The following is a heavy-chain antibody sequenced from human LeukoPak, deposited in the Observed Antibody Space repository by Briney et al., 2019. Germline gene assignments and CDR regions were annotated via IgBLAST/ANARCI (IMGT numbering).Heavy chain of an antibody. V-gene: IGHV1-18*01. D-gene: IGHD3-3*01. CDR3: ARDNHDFWSGYPTYYYYGMDV. J-gene: IGHJ6*02. CDR1: GYTFTSYG. Sequence: GASVKVSCEASGYTFTSYGISWVRQAPGQGLEWMGWISAYNGNTNYAQKLQGRVTMTTDTSTSTAYMELRSLRSDDTAVYYCARDNHDFWSGYPTYYYYGMDVWGQGTTVTVSS. CDR2: ISAYNGNT.